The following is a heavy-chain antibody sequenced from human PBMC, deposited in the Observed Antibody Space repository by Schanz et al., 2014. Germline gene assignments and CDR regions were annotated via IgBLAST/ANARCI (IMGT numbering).Heavy chain of an antibody. CDR3: ARDIQYHYDTSGPVGAFDI. J-gene: IGHJ3*02. Sequence: QAQLVESGAEVKKPGSSVKVSCKASGGTFSSYAFSWVRQAPGQGLEWMGKIIPILGMENYAQKFQGRVTITADISTSTAYMDLSSLRSDDTAVYYCARDIQYHYDTSGPVGAFDIWGQGTVVTVSS. CDR1: GGTFSSYA. CDR2: IIPILGME. V-gene: IGHV1-69*09. D-gene: IGHD3-22*01.